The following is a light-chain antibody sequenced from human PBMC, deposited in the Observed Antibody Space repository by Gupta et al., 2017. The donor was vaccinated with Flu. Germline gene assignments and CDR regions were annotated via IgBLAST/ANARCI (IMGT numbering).Light chain of an antibody. Sequence: SSELTQDPAVSVALGQTVRITCQGDSLRNSYASWYQQKPGQAPVLVIDANNIRPSGIPDRFSFSSSRDTASSTITRAQAEDDADDDYYYQASNTNHQAVFGGGTKMTVL. V-gene: IGLV3-19*01. J-gene: IGLJ2*01. CDR2: ANN. CDR1: SLRNSY. CDR3: YYQASNTNHQAV.